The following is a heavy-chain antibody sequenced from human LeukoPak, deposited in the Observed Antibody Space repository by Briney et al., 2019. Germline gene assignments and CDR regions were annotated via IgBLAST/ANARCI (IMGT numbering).Heavy chain of an antibody. CDR1: GFTFSNYA. CDR2: ISGSGDNT. V-gene: IGHV3-23*01. CDR3: ARRGWLINFDY. Sequence: GGSLRLSCAASGFTFSNYAMSWVRQAPGKGLEWVSIISGSGDNTHYADSVKGRFTISRDNSKNTLYLQMKTLRAEDTTIYYCARRGWLINFDYWGQGTLVTVSS. J-gene: IGHJ4*02. D-gene: IGHD5-12*01.